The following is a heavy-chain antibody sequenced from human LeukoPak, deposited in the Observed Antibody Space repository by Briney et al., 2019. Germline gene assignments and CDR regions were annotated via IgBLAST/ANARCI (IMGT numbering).Heavy chain of an antibody. CDR1: GFTFDDYG. CDR2: ISLNGGSR. CDR3: ARGPSGYHNT. V-gene: IGHV3-20*04. D-gene: IGHD5-12*01. Sequence: GGSLRLSCAASGFTFDDYGMSWVRQAPGKGLEWVSGISLNGGSRGYADSVKGRFTISRDNAKNSLYLQMNSLRAEDTAVYYCARGPSGYHNTGGQGTLVTVSS. J-gene: IGHJ4*02.